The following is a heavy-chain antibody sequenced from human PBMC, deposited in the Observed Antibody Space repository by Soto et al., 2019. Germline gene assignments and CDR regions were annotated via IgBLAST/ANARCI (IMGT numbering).Heavy chain of an antibody. D-gene: IGHD6-13*01. CDR2: ISYEGSNK. V-gene: IGHV3-30-3*01. Sequence: QVQLVESGGGVVQPGRSLRLSCAASGFTFSSYAMHWVRQAPGKGLEWVAVISYEGSNKYYADSVKGRFTISRDNSKNTLYLQMNSLRAEDTAVYYCARDSYSSSWFSSGYYYGMDVWGQGTTVTVSS. CDR3: ARDSYSSSWFSSGYYYGMDV. J-gene: IGHJ6*02. CDR1: GFTFSSYA.